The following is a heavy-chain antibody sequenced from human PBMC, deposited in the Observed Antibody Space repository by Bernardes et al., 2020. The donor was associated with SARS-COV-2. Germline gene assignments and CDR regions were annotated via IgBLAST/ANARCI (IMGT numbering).Heavy chain of an antibody. D-gene: IGHD2-2*01. CDR3: AKDQTITPAASGVLDY. J-gene: IGHJ4*02. CDR2: ISGSGGST. Sequence: GSLRLSCAASGFTLRSYAMSWVRQAPGKGLEWVSGISGSGGSTYYADSVKGRFTISRDNSKNRLYLQMNSLRAEDTAVYYCAKDQTITPAASGVLDYWGQGTLVTVSS. V-gene: IGHV3-23*01. CDR1: GFTLRSYA.